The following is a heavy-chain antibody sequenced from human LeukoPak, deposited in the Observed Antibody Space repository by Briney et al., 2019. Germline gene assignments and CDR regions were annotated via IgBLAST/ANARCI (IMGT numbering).Heavy chain of an antibody. CDR1: GFTFSSYI. CDR3: AKSTYYYDSSGYLYAFDI. Sequence: PGGSLRLSCAASGFTFSSYIMSWVRQAPGKGLEWVSAISGSGGSTYYADSVKGRFTISRDNSKNTLYLQMNSLRAEDTAVYYCAKSTYYYDSSGYLYAFDIWGQGTMVTVSS. V-gene: IGHV3-23*01. J-gene: IGHJ3*02. CDR2: ISGSGGST. D-gene: IGHD3-22*01.